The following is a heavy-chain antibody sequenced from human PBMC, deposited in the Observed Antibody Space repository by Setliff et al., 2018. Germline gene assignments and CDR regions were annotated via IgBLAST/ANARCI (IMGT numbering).Heavy chain of an antibody. CDR1: RFTFSNYW. CDR2: IKEDGSER. CDR3: IDGRNRAWGVY. V-gene: IGHV3-7*01. J-gene: IGHJ4*02. D-gene: IGHD7-27*01. Sequence: GGSLRLSCAASRFTFSNYWMSWVRQAPGKGLEWVANIKEDGSERHYVDSVKGRFTISRDNAKNSLYLQMDSLRVEDTAVYYCIDGRNRAWGVYWGQGTLVTVSS.